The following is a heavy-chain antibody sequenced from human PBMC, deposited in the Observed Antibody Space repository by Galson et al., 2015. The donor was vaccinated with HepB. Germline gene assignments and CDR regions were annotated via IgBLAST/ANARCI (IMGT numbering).Heavy chain of an antibody. CDR3: ARGGYSGYDPFDY. D-gene: IGHD5-12*01. V-gene: IGHV4-34*01. J-gene: IGHJ4*02. Sequence: SRVTISVDTSKNQFSLKLSSVTAADTAVYYCARGGYSGYDPFDYWGQGTLVTVSS.